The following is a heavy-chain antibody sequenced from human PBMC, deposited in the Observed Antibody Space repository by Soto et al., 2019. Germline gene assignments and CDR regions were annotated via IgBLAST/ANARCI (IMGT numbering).Heavy chain of an antibody. D-gene: IGHD4-17*01. V-gene: IGHV4-30-4*01. CDR3: ARIHFGDEPSYYYYGMDV. Sequence: PSETLSLTCTVSGGSFSSGDYYWSWVRQPPGKGLEWIGYIYYTGSTFNIPSLKSRVSISIDTSKTQFSLKLSSVTAADTAVYYCARIHFGDEPSYYYYGMDVWGQGTMVTVSS. CDR2: IYYTGST. CDR1: GGSFSSGDYY. J-gene: IGHJ6*02.